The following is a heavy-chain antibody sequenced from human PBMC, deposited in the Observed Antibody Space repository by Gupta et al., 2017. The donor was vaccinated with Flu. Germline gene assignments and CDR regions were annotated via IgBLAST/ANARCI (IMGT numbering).Heavy chain of an antibody. D-gene: IGHD1-1*01. Sequence: EVQLVESGGGLVQPGGSLRLSCAASGFTFSDFWMHWVRQTPEKGLVWVSRVDRDGKSSPYADSGEGRFTISRDNGRNTLYLQMDSLRVEDTAIYYCVRGTNGWNGVDYWGQGTLVTVSS. J-gene: IGHJ4*02. V-gene: IGHV3-74*01. CDR2: VDRDGKSS. CDR3: VRGTNGWNGVDY. CDR1: GFTFSDFW.